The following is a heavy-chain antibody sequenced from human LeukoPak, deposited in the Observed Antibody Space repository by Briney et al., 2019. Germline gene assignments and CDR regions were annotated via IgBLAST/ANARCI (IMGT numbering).Heavy chain of an antibody. J-gene: IGHJ5*02. D-gene: IGHD3-10*01. V-gene: IGHV1-2*02. CDR1: GYTFTGYY. Sequence: ASVKVSCKASGYTFTGYYMHWVRQAPGQGLEWMGWINPNSGGTNYAQKFQGRVTMTRDTSISTAYMELSRLRSDDTAVYYCAMVRGVINWFDPWGRGTLVTVSS. CDR3: AMVRGVINWFDP. CDR2: INPNSGGT.